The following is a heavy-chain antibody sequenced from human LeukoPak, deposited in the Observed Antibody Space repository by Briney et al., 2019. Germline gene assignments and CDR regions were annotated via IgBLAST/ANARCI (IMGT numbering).Heavy chain of an antibody. D-gene: IGHD3-22*01. V-gene: IGHV3-23*01. J-gene: IGHJ4*02. CDR3: AKDPSKGGYYYYFFDY. CDR2: ISGCGGST. Sequence: GGSLRLSCAASGFTFSNYSMRWVRQAPGKGVEWVSGISGCGGSTYYEDSVKGRFTISRDNSKNTLYLQMNSLRAEDTAVYYCAKDPSKGGYYYYFFDYWGQGILVTVSS. CDR1: GFTFSNYS.